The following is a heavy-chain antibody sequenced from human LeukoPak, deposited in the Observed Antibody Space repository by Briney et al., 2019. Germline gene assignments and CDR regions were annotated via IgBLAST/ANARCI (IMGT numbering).Heavy chain of an antibody. J-gene: IGHJ4*02. CDR1: GFTFSSYA. V-gene: IGHV3-64*01. Sequence: PGGSLRLSCAASGFTFSSYAMHWVRQAPGKGLEYVSAISSNGGSTYYANSVKGRFTISRDNSKNTLYLQMGRLRAEDMAVYYCAREVSSGSYYDYWGQGTLVTVSS. CDR3: AREVSSGSYYDY. CDR2: ISSNGGST. D-gene: IGHD1-26*01.